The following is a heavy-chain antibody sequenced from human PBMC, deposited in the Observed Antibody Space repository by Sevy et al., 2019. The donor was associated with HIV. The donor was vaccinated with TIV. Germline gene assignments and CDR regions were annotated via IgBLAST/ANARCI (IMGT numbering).Heavy chain of an antibody. J-gene: IGHJ6*03. V-gene: IGHV1-18*04. CDR3: ARDRIAARPYYYYYYMDV. CDR1: GYTFTSYG. CDR2: ISAYNGNT. D-gene: IGHD6-6*01. Sequence: ASVKVSCKASGYTFTSYGISWVRQAPGQGLEWMGRISAYNGNTNYAQKLQGRVTMTTDTSTSTAYMELRSLRSDDTAVYYCARDRIAARPYYYYYYMDVWGKGTTVTVSS.